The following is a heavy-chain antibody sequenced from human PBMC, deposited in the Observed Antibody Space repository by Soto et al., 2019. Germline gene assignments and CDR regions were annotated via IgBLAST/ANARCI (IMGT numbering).Heavy chain of an antibody. V-gene: IGHV3-23*01. CDR2: ISGSAGTT. Sequence: HGGSLRLSCEASGFTFSKYVMSWVRQAPGKGLEWVSAISGSAGTTYYADSVKGRFTISRDNSKNTLYLQMNSLRADDTAVYFCAKDYSSTYALDSWGQGTLVTVSS. D-gene: IGHD2-21*01. CDR1: GFTFSKYV. J-gene: IGHJ4*02. CDR3: AKDYSSTYALDS.